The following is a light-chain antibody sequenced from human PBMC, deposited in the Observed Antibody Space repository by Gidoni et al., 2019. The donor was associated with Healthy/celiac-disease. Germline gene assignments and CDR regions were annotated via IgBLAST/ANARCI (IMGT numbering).Light chain of an antibody. V-gene: IGKV3-11*01. CDR1: QSVSSY. CDR2: DAS. CDR3: QQRSNWRTWT. Sequence: EIVLTQSQATLSLSPGERATLSCRASQSVSSYLAWYQQKPGQAPRLLIYDASNRATGIPARFSGSGSGTDFTLTISSLEPEDFAVYYCQQRSNWRTWTFGQGTKVEIK. J-gene: IGKJ1*01.